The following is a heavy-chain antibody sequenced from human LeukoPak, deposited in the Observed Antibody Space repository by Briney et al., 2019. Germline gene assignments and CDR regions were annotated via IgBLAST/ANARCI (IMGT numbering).Heavy chain of an antibody. V-gene: IGHV4-39*07. CDR2: IYYSGST. CDR1: GGSISSSSYY. D-gene: IGHD3-10*01. CDR3: ARDGCYYGSGSFHRGRKDY. J-gene: IGHJ4*02. Sequence: SETLSLTCTVSGGSISSSSYYWGWIRQPPGKGLEWIGSIYYSGSTYYNPSLKSRVTISVDTSKNQFSLKLSSVTAADTAVYYCARDGCYYGSGSFHRGRKDYWGQGTLVTVSS.